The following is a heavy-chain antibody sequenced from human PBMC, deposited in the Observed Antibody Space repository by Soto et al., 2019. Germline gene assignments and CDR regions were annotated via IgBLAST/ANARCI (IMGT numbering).Heavy chain of an antibody. J-gene: IGHJ6*02. CDR3: TACFGEFFYTRDV. Sequence: QVQLVQSGAEVKKPGASVRVSCKASGYTFTTYPIHWVRQAPGQGLEWMGWIDAGNGYTKSSQRFQGRLTSTRDTTATTVYMELSSLRYEDTAVYYCTACFGEFFYTRDVWGQGTTVTVSS. V-gene: IGHV1-3*01. CDR2: IDAGNGYT. CDR1: GYTFTTYP. D-gene: IGHD3-16*01.